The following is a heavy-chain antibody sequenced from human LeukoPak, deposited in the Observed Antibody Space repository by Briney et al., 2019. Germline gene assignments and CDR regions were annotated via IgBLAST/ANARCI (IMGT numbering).Heavy chain of an antibody. CDR2: IYPGDSDT. CDR1: GNSFTSYW. CDR3: EIRLRYCGGGICYLCY. Sequence: GESLKISCKGSGNSFTSYWIGWVRQMPGKGLEWMGIIYPGDSDTRYSPSFQGQVTISAYKSITTAYLQWSSLKASATAMYYCEIRLRYCGGGICYLCYWVRGTLVTVSS. V-gene: IGHV5-51*01. J-gene: IGHJ4*02. D-gene: IGHD2-15*01.